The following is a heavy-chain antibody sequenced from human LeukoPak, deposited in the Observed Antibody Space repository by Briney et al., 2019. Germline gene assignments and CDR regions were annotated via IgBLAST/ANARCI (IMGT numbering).Heavy chain of an antibody. CDR1: GGSFSGYY. CDR3: ARAGAAGYYDYVWGSYRSYYFDY. J-gene: IGHJ4*02. V-gene: IGHV4-34*01. CDR2: IYYSGST. Sequence: SETLSLTCAVYGGSFSGYYWSWIRQPPGKGLEWIGYIYYSGSTYYNPSLKSRVTISVDTSKNQFSLKLSSVTAADTAVYYCARAGAAGYYDYVWGSYRSYYFDYWGQGTLVTVSS. D-gene: IGHD3-16*01.